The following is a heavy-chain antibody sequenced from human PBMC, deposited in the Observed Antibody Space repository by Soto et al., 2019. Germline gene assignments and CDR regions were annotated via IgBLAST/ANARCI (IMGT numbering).Heavy chain of an antibody. CDR2: IYYSGST. Sequence: QVQLQESGPGLVKPSETLSLTCTVSGGSISSYYWSWIRQPPGKGLEWIGYIYYSGSTNYNPSLKSRVTISVDTSKNQFSLKLSSVTAADTAVYYCARLGNTYYYDSSGSDFDYWGQGTLVTVSS. J-gene: IGHJ4*02. CDR1: GGSISSYY. V-gene: IGHV4-59*01. CDR3: ARLGNTYYYDSSGSDFDY. D-gene: IGHD3-22*01.